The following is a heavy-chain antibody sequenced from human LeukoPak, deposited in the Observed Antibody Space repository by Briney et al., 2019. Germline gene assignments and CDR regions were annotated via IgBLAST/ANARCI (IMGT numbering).Heavy chain of an antibody. D-gene: IGHD2-2*01. Sequence: SVKVSCKASGGTFSSYAISWVRQAPGQGLEWMGRIIPIFGIANYAQKFQGRVTITADKSTSTAYMELSSLRSEDTAVYYCARDNVVPAARAILSEDYWGQGTLVTVSS. V-gene: IGHV1-69*04. CDR2: IIPIFGIA. CDR3: ARDNVVPAARAILSEDY. J-gene: IGHJ4*02. CDR1: GGTFSSYA.